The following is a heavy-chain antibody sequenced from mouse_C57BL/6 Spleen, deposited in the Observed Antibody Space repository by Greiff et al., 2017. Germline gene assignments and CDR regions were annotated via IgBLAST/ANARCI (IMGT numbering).Heavy chain of an antibody. J-gene: IGHJ1*03. D-gene: IGHD1-1*01. CDR1: GYTFTSYW. CDR3: ARSYYGSSYRYWYFDV. Sequence: QVQLKQPGAELVKPGASVKLSCKASGYTFTSYWMHWVKQRPGQGLEWIGMIHPNSGSTNYNEKFKSKATLTVDKSSSTAYMQLSSLTSEDSAVYYCARSYYGSSYRYWYFDVWGTGTTLTVSS. V-gene: IGHV1-64*01. CDR2: IHPNSGST.